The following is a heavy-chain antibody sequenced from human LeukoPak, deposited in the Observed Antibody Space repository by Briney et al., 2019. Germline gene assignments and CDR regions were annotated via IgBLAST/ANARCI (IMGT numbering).Heavy chain of an antibody. D-gene: IGHD3-9*01. CDR3: AKFPKHYDILTGYFDY. J-gene: IGHJ4*02. Sequence: PGGSLRLSCAASGFTVSSNYMSWVRQAPGKGLVWVSRINSDGSSTSYADSVKGRFTISRDNAKNTLYLQMNSLRAEDTAVYYCAKFPKHYDILTGYFDYWGQGTVVTVSS. CDR2: INSDGSST. CDR1: GFTVSSNY. V-gene: IGHV3-74*01.